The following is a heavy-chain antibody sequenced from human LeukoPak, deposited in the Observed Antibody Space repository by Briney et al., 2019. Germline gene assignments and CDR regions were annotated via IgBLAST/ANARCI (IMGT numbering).Heavy chain of an antibody. Sequence: PSETLSLTCTVSGGSISSYYWSWIRQPPGKGLEWIGYIYYSGSTNYNPSLKSRVTISVDTSKNQFSLKLSSVTAADTAAYYCARHRRYDSSGYYGYYFDYWGQGTLVTVSS. D-gene: IGHD3-22*01. CDR1: GGSISSYY. V-gene: IGHV4-59*08. CDR3: ARHRRYDSSGYYGYYFDY. CDR2: IYYSGST. J-gene: IGHJ4*02.